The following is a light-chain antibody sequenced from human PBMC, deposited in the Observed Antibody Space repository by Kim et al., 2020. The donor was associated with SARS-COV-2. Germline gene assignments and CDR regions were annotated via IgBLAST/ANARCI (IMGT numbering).Light chain of an antibody. J-gene: IGLJ2*01. CDR3: SYT. V-gene: IGLV2-11*01. CDR1: SSDVGGYNY. CDR2: DVS. Sequence: RSVSGSPGQSVTISCTGTSSDVGGYNYVSWYQQHPGKAPKLMIYDVSKRPSGVPDRFSGSKSGNTASLTVSGLQAEDEADYAGSYTFGGGTQLTVL.